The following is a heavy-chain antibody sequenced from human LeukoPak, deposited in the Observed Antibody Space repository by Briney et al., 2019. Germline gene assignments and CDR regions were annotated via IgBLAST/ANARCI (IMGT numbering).Heavy chain of an antibody. CDR1: GFTFRSHA. J-gene: IGHJ4*02. D-gene: IGHD3-22*01. CDR3: ARDTGGREYDSSGYYY. Sequence: GGSLRLSCVGSGFTFRSHAMSWVRQAPEKGLEFVSGIYENGGTTYYADSVKGRFSISRDNSKNTLYLQMDSLRGEDTAVYYCARDTGGREYDSSGYYYWGQGTLVTVSS. CDR2: IYENGGTT. V-gene: IGHV3-23*01.